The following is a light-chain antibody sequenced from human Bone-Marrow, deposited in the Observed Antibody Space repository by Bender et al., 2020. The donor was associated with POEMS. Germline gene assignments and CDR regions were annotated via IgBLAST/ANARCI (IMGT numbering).Light chain of an antibody. CDR2: EAN. J-gene: IGLJ3*02. Sequence: QSALTQPASVSGSPGQSITISCTGTSSDIGGYDYVSWYQQHPGKAPKLMIYEANKRPSGVSNRFSASKSGNTASLTISGLQAEDEADYYCCSYAGSSTWVFGGGTKLTVL. V-gene: IGLV2-23*01. CDR1: SSDIGGYDY. CDR3: CSYAGSSTWV.